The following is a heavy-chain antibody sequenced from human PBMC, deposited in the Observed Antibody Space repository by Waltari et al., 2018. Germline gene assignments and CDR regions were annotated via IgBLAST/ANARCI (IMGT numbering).Heavy chain of an antibody. Sequence: QVQLQQWGAGLLKPSETLSLTCAVYGGSFSGYYWSWIRQPPGKGLEWIWEINHSGSTNYNPSLKSRVTIAVDTSKNQFSLKLSSGTAADTAVYYGARGSRTRRRDTVPNFYYYYYGMDVWGQGTTVTVSS. V-gene: IGHV4-34*01. CDR3: ARGSRTRRRDTVPNFYYYYYGMDV. J-gene: IGHJ6*02. CDR2: INHSGST. CDR1: GGSFSGYY. D-gene: IGHD5-18*01.